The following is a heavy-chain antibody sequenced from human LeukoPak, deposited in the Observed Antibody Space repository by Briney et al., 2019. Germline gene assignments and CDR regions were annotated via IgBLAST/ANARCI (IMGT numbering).Heavy chain of an antibody. CDR1: GGSISSSMYY. CDR2: IYYSGST. D-gene: IGHD3-3*01. Sequence: SETLSLTCTVSGGSISSSMYYWGWIRQPPGKGLEWIGYIYYSGSTNYNPSLKSRVTISVDTSKNQFSLKLSSVTAADTAVYYCARSFWSGYYYFDYWGQGTLVTVSS. V-gene: IGHV4-61*05. CDR3: ARSFWSGYYYFDY. J-gene: IGHJ4*02.